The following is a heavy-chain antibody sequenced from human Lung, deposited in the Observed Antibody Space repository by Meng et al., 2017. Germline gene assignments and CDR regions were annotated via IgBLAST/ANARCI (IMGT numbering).Heavy chain of an antibody. D-gene: IGHD4-11*01. CDR1: GGSFRDYY. Sequence: QVQLKKWGAGLLKPSETLSLTFVVAGGSFRDYYWSWIRQPPGKGLEWIGEINHSGSTNYNPSLESRATISVDTSQNNLSLKLSSVTAADSAVYYCARGPTTMAHDFDYWGQGTLVTVSS. CDR3: ARGPTTMAHDFDY. CDR2: INHSGST. V-gene: IGHV4-34*01. J-gene: IGHJ4*02.